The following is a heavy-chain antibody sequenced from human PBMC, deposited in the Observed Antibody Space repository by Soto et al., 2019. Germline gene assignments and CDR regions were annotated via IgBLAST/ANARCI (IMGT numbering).Heavy chain of an antibody. CDR2: INPSGGST. CDR1: GYTFASYY. V-gene: IGHV1-46*01. CDR3: ARGGDYDSSGYYYLPSWFDP. Sequence: GASVKVSCKASGYTFASYYMHWVRQAPGQGLEWMGIINPSGGSTSYAQKFQGRVTMTRDTSTSTVYMELSSLRSEDTAVYYCARGGDYDSSGYYYLPSWFDPWGQGTLVTVSS. J-gene: IGHJ5*02. D-gene: IGHD3-22*01.